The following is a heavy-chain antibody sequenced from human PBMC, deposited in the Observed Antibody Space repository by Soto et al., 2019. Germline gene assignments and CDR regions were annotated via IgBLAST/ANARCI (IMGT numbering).Heavy chain of an antibody. D-gene: IGHD2-21*02. CDR3: ARSDSLFGVTAGYSNNWFDP. V-gene: IGHV4-59*01. J-gene: IGHJ5*02. CDR1: GGSISSYY. CDR2: IYYSGST. Sequence: SETLSLTCTVSGGSISSYYWSWIRQPPGKGLEWIGYIYYSGSTNYNPSLKSRVTISVDTSKNQFSLKLSSVTAADTAVYYCARSDSLFGVTAGYSNNWFDPWGQGTVVTVSS.